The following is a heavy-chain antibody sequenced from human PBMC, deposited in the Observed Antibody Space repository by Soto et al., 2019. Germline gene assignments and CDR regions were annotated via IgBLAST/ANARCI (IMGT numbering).Heavy chain of an antibody. CDR1: GGSVSSGGYY. Sequence: KASETLSLTCTVSGGSVSSGGYYWSWIRQHPGKGLEWIGYIYYSGSTYYNPSLKSRVTISVDTSKNQSSLKLSSVTAADTAVYYCAAYYGSGSYLNSDYWGQGTLVTVSS. CDR3: AAYYGSGSYLNSDY. V-gene: IGHV4-31*03. J-gene: IGHJ4*02. CDR2: IYYSGST. D-gene: IGHD3-10*01.